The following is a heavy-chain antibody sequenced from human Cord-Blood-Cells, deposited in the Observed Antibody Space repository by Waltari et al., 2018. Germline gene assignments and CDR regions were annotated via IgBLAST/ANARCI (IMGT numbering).Heavy chain of an antibody. Sequence: QVQLQESGPGLVKPSETLSLTCTVSRGSIRSYSWSWLRQPAGKGLEWIGRIYTSGSTNYNPSLKSRVTMSVDTSKNQFSLKLSSVTAADTAVYYCAREGDSSSWFDYWGQGTLVTVSS. J-gene: IGHJ4*02. D-gene: IGHD6-13*01. CDR3: AREGDSSSWFDY. CDR2: IYTSGST. CDR1: RGSIRSYS. V-gene: IGHV4-4*07.